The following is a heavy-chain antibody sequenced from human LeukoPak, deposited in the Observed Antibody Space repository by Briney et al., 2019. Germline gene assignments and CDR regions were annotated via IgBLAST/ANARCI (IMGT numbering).Heavy chain of an antibody. CDR3: ARLDGGVGAFDI. CDR2: ISSSSSYI. J-gene: IGHJ3*02. D-gene: IGHD2-8*02. CDR1: GFTLSSYS. Sequence: GGSLRLSCAASGFTLSSYSMTWVRQAPGKGVEWVSSISSSSSYIYYADSVKGRFTISRDNAKNSLYLQMNSLRAEDTAVYYCARLDGGVGAFDIWGQGTMATVSS. V-gene: IGHV3-21*01.